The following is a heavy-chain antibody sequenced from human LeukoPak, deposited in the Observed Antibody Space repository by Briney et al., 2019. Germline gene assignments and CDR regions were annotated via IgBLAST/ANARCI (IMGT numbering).Heavy chain of an antibody. CDR1: GGSISSDNYY. V-gene: IGHV4-39*07. J-gene: IGHJ5*02. CDR2: IYYSGST. CDR3: ARGGVGSVSFSPWLDP. Sequence: SETLSLTCTVSGGSISSDNYYWGWIRQPPGKGLEWIGSIYYSGSTYYNPSLKSRVTISVDTSKNQFSLKLSSVTAADTAVYYCARGGVGSVSFSPWLDPWGQGTLVTVSS. D-gene: IGHD3-10*01.